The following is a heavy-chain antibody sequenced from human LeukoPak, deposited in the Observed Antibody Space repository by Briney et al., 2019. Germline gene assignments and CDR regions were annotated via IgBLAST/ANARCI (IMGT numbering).Heavy chain of an antibody. V-gene: IGHV1-18*01. CDR3: ARGSSPYNWYFDR. Sequence: ASVKLSCKASGYRLRNHGISWVRQAPGQGLEWMGWIGADSGDTHGYTHYAEKLQGRVTMTTDTSTDTAYRDLTSLTSDDTAVYYCARGSSPYNWYFDRWGRGTLVTASS. D-gene: IGHD4-11*01. J-gene: IGHJ2*01. CDR1: GYRLRNHG. CDR2: IGADSGDTHGYT.